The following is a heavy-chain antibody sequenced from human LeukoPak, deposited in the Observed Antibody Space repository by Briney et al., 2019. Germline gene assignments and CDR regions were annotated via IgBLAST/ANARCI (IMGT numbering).Heavy chain of an antibody. D-gene: IGHD3-22*01. CDR3: AKTRSTMIVVSLDY. CDR2: MSGSGGST. J-gene: IGHJ4*02. V-gene: IGHV3-23*01. Sequence: GGSLRLSCAASGITFRNYAMSWVRQAPGKGLEWVSAMSGSGGSTYYADSVKGRFTISRDNSKNTLYLQMNSLRAEDTVVYYCAKTRSTMIVVSLDYWGQGTLVTVSS. CDR1: GITFRNYA.